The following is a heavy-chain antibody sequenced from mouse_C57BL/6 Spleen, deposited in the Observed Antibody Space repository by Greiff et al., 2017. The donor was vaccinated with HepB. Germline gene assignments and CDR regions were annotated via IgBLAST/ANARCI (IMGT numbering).Heavy chain of an antibody. CDR1: GFSLTSYG. CDR2: IWSGGST. CDR3: ATNFYYAMDY. Sequence: VQRVESGPGLVQPSQSLSIPCTVSGFSLTSYGVHWVRQPPGKGLEWLGVIWSGGSTDYNAAFISRLSISKDNSKSQVFFKMNSLQADDTAIYYCATNFYYAMDYWGQGTSVTVSS. J-gene: IGHJ4*01. V-gene: IGHV2-4*01. D-gene: IGHD4-1*01.